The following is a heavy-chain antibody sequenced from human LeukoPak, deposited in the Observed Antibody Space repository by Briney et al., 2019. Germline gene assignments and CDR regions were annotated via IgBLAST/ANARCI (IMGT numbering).Heavy chain of an antibody. Sequence: ASVKVSCKASGYNFTGYYMHWVRQTPGQGLEWMGWINPNSGGTNYAQKFQGRVTMTRDTSISTAYMELSRLRSDDTAVYYCARGPWQLVAFGYFDYWGQGTLVTVSS. CDR2: INPNSGGT. CDR3: ARGPWQLVAFGYFDY. CDR1: GYNFTGYY. V-gene: IGHV1-2*02. J-gene: IGHJ4*02. D-gene: IGHD6-6*01.